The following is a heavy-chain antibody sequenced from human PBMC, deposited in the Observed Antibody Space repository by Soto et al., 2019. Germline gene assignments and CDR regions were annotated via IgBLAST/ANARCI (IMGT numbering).Heavy chain of an antibody. CDR2: IGTAGDT. Sequence: GGSLRLSCAASGFTFSSYDMHWVRQAPGRGLEWVSVIGTAGDTSYRGSVKGRLTISREKANNSLYLQMNSLLAGDTAVYYCARGFGSFYYMDVWGKGTTVTVSS. D-gene: IGHD3-10*01. CDR1: GFTFSSYD. CDR3: ARGFGSFYYMDV. J-gene: IGHJ6*03. V-gene: IGHV3-13*01.